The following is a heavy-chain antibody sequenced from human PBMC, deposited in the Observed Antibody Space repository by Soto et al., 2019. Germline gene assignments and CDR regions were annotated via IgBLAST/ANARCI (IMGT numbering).Heavy chain of an antibody. Sequence: SVKVSCKASGGTFSNYGINWVRQAPGQGLEWMGGVIPLFGAANYAQKFQGRVTITADASTSMVYMQLSSLRSEDTAVYYCAREQHDPYDASGYYFNWFDPWGQGTLVTVSS. J-gene: IGHJ5*02. CDR2: VIPLFGAA. CDR1: GGTFSNYG. CDR3: AREQHDPYDASGYYFNWFDP. V-gene: IGHV1-69*13. D-gene: IGHD3-22*01.